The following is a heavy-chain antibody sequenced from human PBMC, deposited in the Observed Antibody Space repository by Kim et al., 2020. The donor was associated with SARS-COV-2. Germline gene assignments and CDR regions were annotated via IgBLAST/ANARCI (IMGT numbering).Heavy chain of an antibody. CDR1: GFTFSSYA. V-gene: IGHV3-30-3*01. CDR3: AREIVGATKISRGFDY. CDR2: ISYDGSNK. J-gene: IGHJ4*02. Sequence: GGSLRLSCAASGFTFSSYAMHWVRQAPGKGLEWVAVISYDGSNKYYADSVKGRFTISRDNSKNTLYLQMNSLRAEDTAVYYCAREIVGATKISRGFDYWGQGTLVTVSS. D-gene: IGHD1-26*01.